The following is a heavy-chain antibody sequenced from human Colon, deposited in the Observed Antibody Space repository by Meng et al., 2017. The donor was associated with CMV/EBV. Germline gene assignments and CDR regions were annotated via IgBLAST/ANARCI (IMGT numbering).Heavy chain of an antibody. CDR3: GTFGGDFDY. D-gene: IGHD3-3*01. CDR1: GYTFTGYL. Sequence: QSGARMREPGASVKVSCKASGYTFTGYLIHWVRQAPGQGLEWMGWINPYSGDTIYAQKFEVGVTMTRDASITTAYLELSSLKSDDTAVYYCGTFGGDFDYWGQGTLVTVSS. CDR2: INPYSGDT. V-gene: IGHV1-2*02. J-gene: IGHJ4*02.